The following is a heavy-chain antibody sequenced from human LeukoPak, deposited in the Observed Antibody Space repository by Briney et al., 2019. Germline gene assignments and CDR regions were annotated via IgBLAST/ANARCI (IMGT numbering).Heavy chain of an antibody. Sequence: ASVKVSCKASGYTFTSYDINWVRQATGQGLEWMGWMNPNRGNTDYPQKFQCRVTITRTTSISTAYMELSSLRSEDTAVYYCARRRIAAAGMVFDYWGQGTLVTVSS. J-gene: IGHJ4*02. CDR2: MNPNRGNT. CDR3: ARRRIAAAGMVFDY. V-gene: IGHV1-8*03. D-gene: IGHD6-13*01. CDR1: GYTFTSYD.